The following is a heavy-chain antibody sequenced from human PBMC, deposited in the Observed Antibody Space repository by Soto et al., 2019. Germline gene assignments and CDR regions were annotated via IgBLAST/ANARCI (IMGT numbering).Heavy chain of an antibody. Sequence: GGSLRLSCAASGFTFSSYGMHWVRQAPGKGLEWVAVIWYDGSNKYYADSVKGRFTISRDNSKNTLYLQMNSLRAEDTAVYYCARDRDSSSWVIDYWGQGTLVTVSS. J-gene: IGHJ4*02. V-gene: IGHV3-33*01. CDR3: ARDRDSSSWVIDY. CDR1: GFTFSSYG. CDR2: IWYDGSNK. D-gene: IGHD6-6*01.